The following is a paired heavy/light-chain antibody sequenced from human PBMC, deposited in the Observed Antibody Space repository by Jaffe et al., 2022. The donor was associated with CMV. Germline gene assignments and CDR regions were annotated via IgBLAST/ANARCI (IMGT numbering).Light chain of an antibody. CDR2: GAS. CDR1: QSVSSDY. V-gene: IGKV3-20*01. Sequence: EIVLTQSPDTLSLSPGERVTLSCRASQSVSSDYLAWYQQKPGQAPRLLIYGASSRATGIPDRFSGSGSGTDFTLTISRLEPEDFALYYCQQYGSSPLTFGGGTKVEIK. CDR3: QQYGSSPLT. J-gene: IGKJ4*01.
Heavy chain of an antibody. V-gene: IGHV4-4*07. Sequence: QVQLQESGPGLVKPSETVSLTCSVSGGPIKSFHWSWIRQPAGKGLEWIGRISTSGGTYYNPSLQSRVLMSLDTSKNQLSLNLTSVTAADTAVYYCARGWLLLRGGSWFDPWGQGTLVTVSS. CDR3: ARGWLLLRGGSWFDP. CDR2: ISTSGGT. J-gene: IGHJ5*02. D-gene: IGHD3-22*01. CDR1: GGPIKSFH.